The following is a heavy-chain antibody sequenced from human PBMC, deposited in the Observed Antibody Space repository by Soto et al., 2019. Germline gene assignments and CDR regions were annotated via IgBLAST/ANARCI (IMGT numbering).Heavy chain of an antibody. J-gene: IGHJ6*02. Sequence: GGSLRLSCLASGFTFSDFAMTWVRHVPGRGLEWVASLDGAGGSTYYAESVRGRFSISRDNSQNTLFLQMKRLTVDDSAIYYCAAPRDEYGSGVSWFTYGMDIWGQGTTVTVSS. V-gene: IGHV3-23*01. CDR3: AAPRDEYGSGVSWFTYGMDI. CDR1: GFTFSDFA. CDR2: LDGAGGST. D-gene: IGHD3-10*01.